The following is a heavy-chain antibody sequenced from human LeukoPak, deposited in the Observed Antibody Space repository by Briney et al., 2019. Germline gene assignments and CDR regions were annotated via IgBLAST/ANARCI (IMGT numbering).Heavy chain of an antibody. CDR3: ARDGAMVRGVIITSGWFDP. Sequence: ASVKVSCKASGYTFTSYYMHWVRQAPGQGLEWMGIINPSGGSTSYAQKFQGRVTITRNTSISTAYMELSSLRSEDTAVYYCARDGAMVRGVIITSGWFDPWGQGTLVTVSS. CDR1: GYTFTSYY. V-gene: IGHV1-46*01. CDR2: INPSGGST. J-gene: IGHJ5*02. D-gene: IGHD3-10*01.